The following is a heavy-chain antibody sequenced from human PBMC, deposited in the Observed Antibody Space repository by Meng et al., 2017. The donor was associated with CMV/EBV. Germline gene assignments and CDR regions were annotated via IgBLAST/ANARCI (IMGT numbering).Heavy chain of an antibody. CDR3: ARSPRSSAPDFDY. CDR2: ISSSSSYI. CDR1: GFTVSSNY. Sequence: GESLKISCAASGFTVSSNYMNWVRQAPGKGLEWVSSISSSSSYIYYADSVKGRFTISRDNAKNSLYLQMNSLRAEDTAVYYCARSPRSSAPDFDYWGQGTLVTVSS. D-gene: IGHD6-6*01. J-gene: IGHJ4*02. V-gene: IGHV3-21*01.